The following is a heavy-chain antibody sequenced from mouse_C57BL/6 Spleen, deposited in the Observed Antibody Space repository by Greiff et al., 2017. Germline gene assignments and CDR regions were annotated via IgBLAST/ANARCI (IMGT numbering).Heavy chain of an antibody. CDR2: ISYDGSN. V-gene: IGHV3-6*01. D-gene: IGHD2-2*01. Sequence: VQLKESGPGLVKPSQSLSLTCSVTGYSITSGYYWNWIRQFPGNKLEWMGYISYDGSNNYNPSLKNRISITRDTSKNQFFLKLNSVTTEDTATYYCAREGLWLRYFDYWGQGTTLTVSS. J-gene: IGHJ2*01. CDR3: AREGLWLRYFDY. CDR1: GYSITSGYY.